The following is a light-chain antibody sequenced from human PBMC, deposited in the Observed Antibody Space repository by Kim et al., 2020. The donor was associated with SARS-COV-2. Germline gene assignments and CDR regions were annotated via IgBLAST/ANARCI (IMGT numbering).Light chain of an antibody. Sequence: ALGQTVRITCQGDSLIIFYASGYQQKPGQAPRLVIYAKTNRPSGIPDRFSGSTSGNTASLTITGAQAEDEADYYCNSRDSTGNHSFGGGTKLTVL. J-gene: IGLJ2*01. CDR2: AKT. CDR3: NSRDSTGNHS. V-gene: IGLV3-19*01. CDR1: SLIIFY.